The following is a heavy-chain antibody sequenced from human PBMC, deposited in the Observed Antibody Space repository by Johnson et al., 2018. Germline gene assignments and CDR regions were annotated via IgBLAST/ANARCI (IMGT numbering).Heavy chain of an antibody. CDR2: IWPGDSDT. V-gene: IGHV5-51*01. Sequence: VQLVQSGAEVKEPGESLKISCKGSGYSFTNYWIGWVRQMPGEGLEWMGIIWPGDSDTKYSPSFHGQVTILADRSISTVYLQWSSLKASDTAMYYCAKQRERGTSYMDVWGKGTTVTVSS. J-gene: IGHJ6*04. D-gene: IGHD1-26*01. CDR1: GYSFTNYW. CDR3: AKQRERGTSYMDV.